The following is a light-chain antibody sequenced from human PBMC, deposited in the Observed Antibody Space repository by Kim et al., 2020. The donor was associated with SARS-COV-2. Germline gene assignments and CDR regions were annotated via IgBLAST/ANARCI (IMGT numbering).Light chain of an antibody. Sequence: ASPGDRVTITCRASEGIKNDLGWYQQKPGKAPKCLIYAASILQSGVPSRFSGSGYGTQFTLTINSLQPEDFATYYCLQHNGYPRTFGQGTKVDIK. CDR1: EGIKND. J-gene: IGKJ1*01. CDR3: LQHNGYPRT. CDR2: AAS. V-gene: IGKV1-17*01.